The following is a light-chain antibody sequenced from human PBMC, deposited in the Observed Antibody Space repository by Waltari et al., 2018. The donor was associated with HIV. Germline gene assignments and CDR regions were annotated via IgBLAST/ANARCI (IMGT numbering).Light chain of an antibody. CDR1: RSDVETYKL. CDR3: CSYVSNVI. J-gene: IGLJ2*01. V-gene: IGLV2-23*02. Sequence: QSALTQPATVSGSPGQSITIPCTRPRSDVETYKLVSWYQQHPGKAPKLMIYEVSKRPSGVSDRFSGSKSGDTASLTISGLQAEDEADYYCCSYVSNVIFGGGTKLTVL. CDR2: EVS.